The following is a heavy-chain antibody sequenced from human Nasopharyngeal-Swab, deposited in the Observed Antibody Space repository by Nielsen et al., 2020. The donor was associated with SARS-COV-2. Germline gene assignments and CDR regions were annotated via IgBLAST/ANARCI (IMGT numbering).Heavy chain of an antibody. Sequence: SLKISCAASGFTFDDYAMHWVRQAPGKGLEWVLGISWNSGSIGYADSVKGRFTISRDNAKNSLYLQMNSLRAEDTALYYCAKDGGYSYGSYYYYYMDVWGKGTTVTVSS. CDR3: AKDGGYSYGSYYYYYMDV. V-gene: IGHV3-9*01. J-gene: IGHJ6*03. CDR1: GFTFDDYA. CDR2: ISWNSGSI. D-gene: IGHD5-18*01.